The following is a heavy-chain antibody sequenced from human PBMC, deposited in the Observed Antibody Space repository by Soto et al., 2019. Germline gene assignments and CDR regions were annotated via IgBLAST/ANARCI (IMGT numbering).Heavy chain of an antibody. Sequence: GASVKVSCKASGYTFTNYVIHWVRQAPGQGLEWMGWINAGTGNTKYSQKLQDRLTISRDTSAATAYLDLSRLASEDTAVYYCARGRASWYWDFWGHGTLVTVSS. J-gene: IGHJ4*01. CDR3: ARGRASWYWDF. CDR2: INAGTGNT. V-gene: IGHV1-3*01. D-gene: IGHD2-8*02. CDR1: GYTFTNYV.